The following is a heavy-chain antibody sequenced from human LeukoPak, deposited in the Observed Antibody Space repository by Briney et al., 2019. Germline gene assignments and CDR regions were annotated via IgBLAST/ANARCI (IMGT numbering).Heavy chain of an antibody. Sequence: PGGSLRLSCAASGFTFSSYWMHWVRQAPGKGLVWVSRINSDGSSTSYADSVKGRSTISRDNAKNTLYLQMNSLRAEDTAVYYCARDSLLWFGELLQDYYYYMDVWGKGTTVTVSS. CDR2: INSDGSST. J-gene: IGHJ6*03. CDR1: GFTFSSYW. V-gene: IGHV3-74*01. CDR3: ARDSLLWFGELLQDYYYYMDV. D-gene: IGHD3-10*01.